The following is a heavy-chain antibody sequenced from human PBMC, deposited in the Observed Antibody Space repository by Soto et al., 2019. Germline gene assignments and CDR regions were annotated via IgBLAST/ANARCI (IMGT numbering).Heavy chain of an antibody. CDR2: LYSGGAGS. CDR3: TRDVAGGARFVRFDY. Sequence: SLRLSCAASGLSVSSNHMSWVRQAPGKGLEWVSLLYSGGAGSYYADSVKGRFTVSRDSSKSTLYLHMHSLRVEDTAVYYCTRDVAGGARFVRFDYWGQGTQVTVSS. CDR1: GLSVSSNH. D-gene: IGHD6-6*01. V-gene: IGHV3-53*01. J-gene: IGHJ4*02.